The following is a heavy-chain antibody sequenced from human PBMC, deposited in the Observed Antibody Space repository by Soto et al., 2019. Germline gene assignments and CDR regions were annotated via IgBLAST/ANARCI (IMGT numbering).Heavy chain of an antibody. J-gene: IGHJ6*02. CDR1: GYTFTSYG. CDR3: AGGEHRLSSGWYAGMDV. D-gene: IGHD6-19*01. Sequence: ASVKVSCKASGYTFTSYGISWVRQAPGQGLEWMGWISAYNGNTNYAQKLQGRVTMTTDTSTSTAYMELRSLRSDDTAVYYCAGGEHRLSSGWYAGMDVWGQGTTVTVSS. V-gene: IGHV1-18*04. CDR2: ISAYNGNT.